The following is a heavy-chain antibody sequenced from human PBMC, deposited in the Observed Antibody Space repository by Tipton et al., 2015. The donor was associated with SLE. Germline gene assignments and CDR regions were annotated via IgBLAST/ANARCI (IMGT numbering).Heavy chain of an antibody. CDR3: ARGGVPIAFDI. Sequence: TLSLTCAVYGGSFSGYYWSWIRQPPGKGLEWIGYIYYSGSTYYNPSLKSRVTISIDTSKNQFSLKLNSVTAADTAVYYCARGGVPIAFDICGQGTMVTVSS. J-gene: IGHJ3*02. CDR2: IYYSGST. V-gene: IGHV4-34*01. CDR1: GGSFSGYY.